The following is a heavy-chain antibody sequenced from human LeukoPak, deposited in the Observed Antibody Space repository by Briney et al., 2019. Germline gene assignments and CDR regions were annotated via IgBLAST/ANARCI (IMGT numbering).Heavy chain of an antibody. V-gene: IGHV3-48*01. CDR1: GFTFSSYS. D-gene: IGHD1-26*01. J-gene: IGHJ6*03. Sequence: GGSLRLSCAASGFTFSSYSMNWVRQAPGKGLEWVSYISSSSSTIYYADSVKGRFTISRDNAKNSLYLQMNSLRAEDTAVYYCAREGGSYLRYYYYYMDVWGKGTTVTVSS. CDR2: ISSSSSTI. CDR3: AREGGSYLRYYYYYMDV.